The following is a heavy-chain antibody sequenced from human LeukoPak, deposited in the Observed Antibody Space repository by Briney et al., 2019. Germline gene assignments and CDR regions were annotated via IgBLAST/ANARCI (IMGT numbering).Heavy chain of an antibody. D-gene: IGHD1-26*01. V-gene: IGHV3-23*01. CDR3: AKGYRVASTNWYFDL. J-gene: IGHJ2*01. CDR1: GFTFSSYA. CDR2: ISGSGDTT. Sequence: KSGGSLRLSCAASGFTFSSYAMSWVRQAPGKGLQWVSVISGSGDTTFYADSVKGRFTISRDNSKNTLSLQMNNLRAEDTAVYFCAKGYRVASTNWYFDLWGRGTLVTVSS.